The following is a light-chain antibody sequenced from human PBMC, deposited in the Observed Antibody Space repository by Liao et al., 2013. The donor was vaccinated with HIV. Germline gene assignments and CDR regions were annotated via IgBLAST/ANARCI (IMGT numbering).Light chain of an antibody. Sequence: SYVLTQPPSVSVAPGETATIVCGGDGLGRKSVHWYQQRPGQAPLLVIYSDIDRPSGIPDRFSGSNSGNTATLTISGTQAMDEADYYCQAWDSSTYWVFGGGTKLTVL. CDR3: QAWDSSTYWV. CDR1: GLGRKS. CDR2: SDI. J-gene: IGLJ3*02. V-gene: IGLV3-21*01.